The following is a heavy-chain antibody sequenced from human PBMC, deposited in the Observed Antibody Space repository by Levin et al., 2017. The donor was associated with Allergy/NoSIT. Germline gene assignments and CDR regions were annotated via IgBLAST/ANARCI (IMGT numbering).Heavy chain of an antibody. D-gene: IGHD3-3*02. CDR2: ISSTSSTI. Sequence: GESLKISCAASGFRFNSYEMNWIRQAPGKGLEWVSYISSTSSTIYYADSVKGRFTIYRDNAKNSLYLQMDSLRAEDTAIYYCARDFAFSVDYYYGLDVWGLGTKVTVSS. CDR3: ARDFAFSVDYYYGLDV. CDR1: GFRFNSYE. J-gene: IGHJ6*02. V-gene: IGHV3-48*03.